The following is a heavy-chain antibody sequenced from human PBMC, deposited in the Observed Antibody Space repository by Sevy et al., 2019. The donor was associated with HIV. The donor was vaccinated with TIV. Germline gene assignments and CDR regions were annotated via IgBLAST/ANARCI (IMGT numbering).Heavy chain of an antibody. CDR1: GFTFSSYW. V-gene: IGHV3-7*04. CDR2: IKQDGSEK. CDR3: ARGISRYYFDY. Sequence: GGSLRLSCAAAGFTFSSYWMSWVRQAPGKGLEWVANIKQDGSEKYYVDSVKGRFTISRDNAKNSLYLQMNSLRAEDTAVYYCARGISRYYFDYWGQGTLVTVSS. J-gene: IGHJ4*02.